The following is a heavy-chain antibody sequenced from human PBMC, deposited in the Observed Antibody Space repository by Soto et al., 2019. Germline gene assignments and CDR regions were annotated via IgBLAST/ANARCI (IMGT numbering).Heavy chain of an antibody. D-gene: IGHD6-19*01. V-gene: IGHV5-10-1*01. CDR1: GYSFSSYW. CDR2: IDPSDSYT. J-gene: IGHJ4*02. Sequence: PGESLKISCKGSGYSFSSYWISWVRQMPGKGLEWMGKIDPSDSYTNYSPSFQGHVTISADKSISTAYLQWSSLKASDTAMYYCARHNSDTGGWSSFDYWGQGTLVIVSS. CDR3: ARHNSDTGGWSSFDY.